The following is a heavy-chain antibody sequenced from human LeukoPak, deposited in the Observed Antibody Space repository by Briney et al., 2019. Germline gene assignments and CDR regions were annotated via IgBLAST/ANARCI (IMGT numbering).Heavy chain of an antibody. CDR3: AGGKVGPKDY. CDR1: GGSISSGSYY. Sequence: SETLSLTCTVSGGSISSGSYYWSWIRQPAGKGLEWIGRIYTSGSTNYNPSLKSRVTISVDTSKNQFSLKLSSVTAADTAVYYCAGGKVGPKDYWGQGTLVTVSS. D-gene: IGHD1-26*01. J-gene: IGHJ4*02. V-gene: IGHV4-61*02. CDR2: IYTSGST.